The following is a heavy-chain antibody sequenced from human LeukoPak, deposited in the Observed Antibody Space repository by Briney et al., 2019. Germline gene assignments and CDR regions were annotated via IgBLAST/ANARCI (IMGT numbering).Heavy chain of an antibody. Sequence: PSETLSLTCTVSGGPISDSNYFWGGIRQPPGKGLEWIGNIYYSGSISYNPSLKSRVTISVDASKNQFSLKLSSVTAAHTAMYCCARYDRRAQWLAFDYWGQGTLVTVSS. D-gene: IGHD6-19*01. V-gene: IGHV4-39*01. J-gene: IGHJ4*02. CDR1: GGPISDSNYF. CDR2: IYYSGSI. CDR3: ARYDRRAQWLAFDY.